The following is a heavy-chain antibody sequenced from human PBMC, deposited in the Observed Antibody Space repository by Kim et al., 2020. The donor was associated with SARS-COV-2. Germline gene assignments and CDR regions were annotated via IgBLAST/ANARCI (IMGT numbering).Heavy chain of an antibody. D-gene: IGHD6-13*01. CDR3: ARWYSRNWYRYFDS. J-gene: IGHJ4*02. V-gene: IGHV3-7*01. Sequence: GDSVKGRFPISRDNAKNSLYMQMNSLRAEDTAVYYCARWYSRNWYRYFDSWGQGSLVTVSS.